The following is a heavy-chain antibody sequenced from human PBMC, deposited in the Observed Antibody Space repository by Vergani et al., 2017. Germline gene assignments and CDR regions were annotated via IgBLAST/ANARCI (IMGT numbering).Heavy chain of an antibody. V-gene: IGHV3-30*18. J-gene: IGHJ6*03. CDR1: GFSFKGHV. Sequence: QVHLLESGGGVVQPGGSLTLSCVASGFSFKGHVMHWVRQAPGKGRERVAMISYDGDSRDYGDFAKGRFTISRDSSKTVYLQMNSLRVEDTAMYYCAKAHRGVRGVINYYYYLDVWGKGTTVTVSS. CDR2: ISYDGDSR. CDR3: AKAHRGVRGVINYYYYLDV. D-gene: IGHD3-10*01.